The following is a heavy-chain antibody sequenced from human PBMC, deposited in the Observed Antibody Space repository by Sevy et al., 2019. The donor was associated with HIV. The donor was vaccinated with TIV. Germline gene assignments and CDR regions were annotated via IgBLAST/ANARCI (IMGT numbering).Heavy chain of an antibody. V-gene: IGHV3-30*14. J-gene: IGHJ4*02. CDR2: ISSDATNK. Sequence: GGSLRLSCKASGFTFSDYAMHWVRQAPGKGPEWVAVISSDATNKFYADSEKDRFTISRDNLKNTLYLQINNLRPADTAVYYCARGKSGYGYALNYWGQGTLVTVSS. CDR1: GFTFSDYA. D-gene: IGHD5-18*01. CDR3: ARGKSGYGYALNY.